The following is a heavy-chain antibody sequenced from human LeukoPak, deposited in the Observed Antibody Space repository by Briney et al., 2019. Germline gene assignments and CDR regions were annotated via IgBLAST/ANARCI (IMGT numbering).Heavy chain of an antibody. CDR3: ARDGDTSGYTD. V-gene: IGHV3-7*01. Sequence: SGGSLRLSCEASGFTFSLYWMSWVRQAPGKGLEWVANIKQDGSEKYYVDSVKGRFTISRDNAKNSLCLQMNSLRADDTAVYYCARDGDTSGYTDWGQGTLVTVSS. D-gene: IGHD3-22*01. CDR1: GFTFSLYW. J-gene: IGHJ4*02. CDR2: IKQDGSEK.